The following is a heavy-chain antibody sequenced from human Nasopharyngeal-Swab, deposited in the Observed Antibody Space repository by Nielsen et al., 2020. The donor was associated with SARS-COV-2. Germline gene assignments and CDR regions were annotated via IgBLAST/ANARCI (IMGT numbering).Heavy chain of an antibody. Sequence: GGSLRLSCAASGFTFSSYGMHWVRQAPGKGLEWVAVIWYDGSNKYYADSVKGRFTISRDNSKNTLYLQMNSLRAEDTAVYYCAREFREAYYDILTGDYMDYYYYMDVWGKGTTVTVSS. CDR3: AREFREAYYDILTGDYMDYYYYMDV. CDR1: GFTFSSYG. CDR2: IWYDGSNK. V-gene: IGHV3-33*01. J-gene: IGHJ6*03. D-gene: IGHD3-9*01.